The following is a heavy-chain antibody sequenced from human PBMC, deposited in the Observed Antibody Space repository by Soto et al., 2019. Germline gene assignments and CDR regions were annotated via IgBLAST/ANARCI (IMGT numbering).Heavy chain of an antibody. D-gene: IGHD5-18*01. J-gene: IGHJ4*02. CDR3: TRDHYGRGFSSGAFDS. CDR2: ITNTGIST. V-gene: IGHV3-23*01. Sequence: GGSLTLSCAASGFPFSSYAMIWVRPPPGKGLEWVSSITNTGISTYYADSVKGRLTISRDNSKNTLYLQINSLKTDDTAVYYCTRDHYGRGFSSGAFDSWGQGTPVTVSS. CDR1: GFPFSSYA.